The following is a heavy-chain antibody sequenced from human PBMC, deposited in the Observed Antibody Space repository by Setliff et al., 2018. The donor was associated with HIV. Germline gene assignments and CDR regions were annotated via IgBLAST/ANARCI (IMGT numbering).Heavy chain of an antibody. CDR1: GFIFNNYG. J-gene: IGHJ4*02. CDR3: ARDVGSSSYFDY. D-gene: IGHD6-6*01. CDR2: IWRDGSIK. Sequence: GGSLRLSCAASGFIFNNYGMQWVRQAPGKGLEWVAVIWRDGSIKYYADSVKGRFTISRDNSKNRLYLQMNSLRAEDTALYYCARDVGSSSYFDYWGQGTLVTV. V-gene: IGHV3-33*01.